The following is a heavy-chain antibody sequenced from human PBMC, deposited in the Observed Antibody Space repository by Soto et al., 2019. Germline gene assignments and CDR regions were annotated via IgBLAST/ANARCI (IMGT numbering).Heavy chain of an antibody. CDR3: AGTTTVVTSGYFDY. V-gene: IGHV3-11*03. Sequence: GGSLRLSCAASGFTFSDYYMSWIRQAPGKGLEWVSYISSSSSYTNYADSVKGRFTISRDNAKNSLYLQMNSLRAEDTAVYYCAGTTTVVTSGYFDYWGQGTLVTVSS. D-gene: IGHD4-17*01. CDR1: GFTFSDYY. J-gene: IGHJ4*02. CDR2: ISSSSSYT.